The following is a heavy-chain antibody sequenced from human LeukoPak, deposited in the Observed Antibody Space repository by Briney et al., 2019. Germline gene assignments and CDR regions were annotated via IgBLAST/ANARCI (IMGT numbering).Heavy chain of an antibody. CDR2: IIPIFGTA. Sequence: GPSVKVSCRASGGNFSSYAISWVRQAPGQGLEWMGGIIPIFGTANYAQKFQGRVTITADKSTSTAYMELSSLRSEDTAVYYCAVTMSSNWFDPWGQGTLVTVSS. J-gene: IGHJ5*02. D-gene: IGHD4/OR15-4a*01. CDR3: AVTMSSNWFDP. V-gene: IGHV1-69*06. CDR1: GGNFSSYA.